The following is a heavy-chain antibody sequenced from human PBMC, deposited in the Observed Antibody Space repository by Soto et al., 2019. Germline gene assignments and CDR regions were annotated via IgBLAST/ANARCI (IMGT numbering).Heavy chain of an antibody. Sequence: PXGSLRLSCRAAGFTFSSYWMHWVRVAPGKGLVWVSRINSEGSSTSYADSVQGRFTISRDNAKNALYLQMNSLRAEDTAVDYCARGSHRIAAPPSIWGQGAMATVS. D-gene: IGHD6-6*01. CDR1: GFTFSSYW. CDR3: ARGSHRIAAPPSI. CDR2: INSEGSST. V-gene: IGHV3-74*01. J-gene: IGHJ3*02.